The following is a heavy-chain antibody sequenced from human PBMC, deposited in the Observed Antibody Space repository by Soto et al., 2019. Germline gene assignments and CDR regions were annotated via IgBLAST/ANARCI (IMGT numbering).Heavy chain of an antibody. V-gene: IGHV3-20*04. D-gene: IGHD6-19*01. Sequence: EGQLVESEGGVVRPGGSLRLSCAASGFTFDDYGMSWVRQAPGKGLEWVSGINWNGGSTGYADSVKGRLSISRDNAKNSLYLQMNSLRAEDTALYYCASGAVAGTSYYYGMDVWGQGTTVTVSS. J-gene: IGHJ6*02. CDR2: INWNGGST. CDR3: ASGAVAGTSYYYGMDV. CDR1: GFTFDDYG.